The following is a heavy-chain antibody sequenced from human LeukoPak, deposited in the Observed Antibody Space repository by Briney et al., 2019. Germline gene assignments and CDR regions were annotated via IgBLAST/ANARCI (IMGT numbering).Heavy chain of an antibody. D-gene: IGHD1-26*01. CDR2: TYYRSKWYN. V-gene: IGHV6-1*01. CDR1: GDSVSTNRAT. CDR3: ARLVGASWFDS. J-gene: IGHJ5*01. Sequence: SQTLSLTCAISGDSVSTNRATWTWLRQSPSRGLEWLGRTYYRSKWYNDYAVSMKSRITINPDTSKNQFSLQLNSVTPEDTAVYYCARLVGASWFDSWGQGTLVTVSS.